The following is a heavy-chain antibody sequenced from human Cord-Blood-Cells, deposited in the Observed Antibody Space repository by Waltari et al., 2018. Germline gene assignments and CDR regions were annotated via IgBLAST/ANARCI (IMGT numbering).Heavy chain of an antibody. D-gene: IGHD1-26*01. V-gene: IGHV4-34*01. CDR1: GGSFSGYY. CDR2: INHSGST. Sequence: QVQLQQWGAGLLKPSDTLSLTCPVYGGSFSGYYWSWIRQPPGKGLEWIGEINHSGSTNYNPSLKSRVTISVDTSKNQFSLKLSSVTAADTAVYYCAIVGATYYYFQHWGQGTLVTVSS. CDR3: AIVGATYYYFQH. J-gene: IGHJ1*01.